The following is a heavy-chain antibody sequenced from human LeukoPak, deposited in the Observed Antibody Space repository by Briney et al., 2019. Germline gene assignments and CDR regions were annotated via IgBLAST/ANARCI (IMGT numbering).Heavy chain of an antibody. CDR2: IYYSGST. V-gene: IGHV4-59*11. J-gene: IGHJ6*03. Sequence: SETLSLTCTVSGGSISSHYWSWIRQPPGKGLEWIGYIYYSGSTNYNPSLKSRVTISVNTSKNQFSLKLSSVTAADTAVYYCARVRDYYDSSGYVYYYYMDVWGKGTTVTVSS. CDR3: ARVRDYYDSSGYVYYYYMDV. D-gene: IGHD3-22*01. CDR1: GGSISSHY.